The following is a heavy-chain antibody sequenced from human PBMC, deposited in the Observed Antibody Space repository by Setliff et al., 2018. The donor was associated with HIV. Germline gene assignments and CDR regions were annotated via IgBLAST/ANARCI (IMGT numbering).Heavy chain of an antibody. J-gene: IGHJ4*02. V-gene: IGHV1-18*01. CDR1: GYTFTSYG. D-gene: IGHD6-19*01. Sequence: WASVKVSCKASGYTFTSYGISWVRQAPGQGLEWMGWISAYNGNTNYAQKFQGRVTITRDTSANTAYMELSSLRSEDTAVYYCARGSCSGCYLSDYWGLGTLVTVSS. CDR2: ISAYNGNT. CDR3: ARGSCSGCYLSDY.